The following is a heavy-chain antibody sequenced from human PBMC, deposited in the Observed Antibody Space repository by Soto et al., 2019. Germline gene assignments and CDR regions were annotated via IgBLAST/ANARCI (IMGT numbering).Heavy chain of an antibody. J-gene: IGHJ6*02. D-gene: IGHD2-15*01. CDR3: QRVRAVVVDYYYGMDV. Sequence: ASVKVSCKASGYTFTSYYMHWVRQAPGQGLEWMGIINPSGGSTSYAQKFQGRVTMTRDTSTSTVYMELSSLRSEDTAVYYCQRVRAVVVDYYYGMDVWGQGTTVTVS. CDR2: INPSGGST. V-gene: IGHV1-46*01. CDR1: GYTFTSYY.